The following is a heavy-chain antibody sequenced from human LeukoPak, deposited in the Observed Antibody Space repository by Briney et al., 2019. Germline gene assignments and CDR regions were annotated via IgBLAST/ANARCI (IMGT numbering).Heavy chain of an antibody. Sequence: SSETLSLTCTVSGYSISSGYCWGWIRQPPGKGLEWIGSIYHSGSTYYHPSLKSRVTISVDTSKNQFSLKVTSVTAADTAVYYCATTDRNGYYFDYWGQGTLVTVSS. CDR3: ATTDRNGYYFDY. V-gene: IGHV4-38-2*02. CDR2: IYHSGST. CDR1: GYSISSGYC. J-gene: IGHJ4*02. D-gene: IGHD2-15*01.